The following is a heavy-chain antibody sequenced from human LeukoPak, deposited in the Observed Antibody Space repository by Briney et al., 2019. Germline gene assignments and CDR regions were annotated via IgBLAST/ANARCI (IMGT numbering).Heavy chain of an antibody. J-gene: IGHJ4*02. D-gene: IGHD5-12*01. CDR2: IRYDGSNK. CDR1: GFTFSSYG. Sequence: GGSLRLSCAASGFTFSSYGMNWVRQAPGKGLEWVASIRYDGSNKYYADSVKGRFTISRDNSKNTPYLQMNSLRAEDTAVYYCAKDQWGSGYDSRDWGQGTLVTVSS. CDR3: AKDQWGSGYDSRD. V-gene: IGHV3-30*02.